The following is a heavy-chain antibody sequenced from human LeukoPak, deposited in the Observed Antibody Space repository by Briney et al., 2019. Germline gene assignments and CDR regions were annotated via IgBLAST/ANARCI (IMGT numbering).Heavy chain of an antibody. V-gene: IGHV3-23*01. CDR1: GLAFRNYA. CDR2: IRGSGGDI. J-gene: IGHJ3*01. D-gene: IGHD4-17*01. Sequence: PGGSLRLSCVASGLAFRNYAMTWVRQAPGKGLEWVSVIRGSGGDIRYADSVKGRFNISRDNSVNTLYLQMNSLRAEDTAVYYCGKDPNGDYIGAFDFWGQGTMVTVSS. CDR3: GKDPNGDYIGAFDF.